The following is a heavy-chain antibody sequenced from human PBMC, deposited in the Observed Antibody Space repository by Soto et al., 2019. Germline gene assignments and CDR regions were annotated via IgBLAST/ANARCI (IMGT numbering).Heavy chain of an antibody. Sequence: GSGPTLVNPTQTLTLTCTFSGFSLSTNGVGVGWMRQPPGEALEWLALFFWDGDKRYSPSLKSRLTITKDTSKNQVVLIMTNTDFVDTATFFCLHVLRRDNCRGGNCYRFDVGGKGTPVTVSS. CDR2: FFWDGDK. J-gene: IGHJ5*02. CDR1: GFSLSTNGVG. CDR3: LHVLRRDNCRGGNCYRFDV. D-gene: IGHD2-15*01. V-gene: IGHV2-5*02.